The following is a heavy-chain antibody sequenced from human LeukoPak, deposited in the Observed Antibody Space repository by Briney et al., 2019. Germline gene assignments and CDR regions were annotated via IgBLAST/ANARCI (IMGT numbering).Heavy chain of an antibody. D-gene: IGHD3-22*01. CDR3: ARVHLVGTMIVVATGAFDI. Sequence: ASVNVSCKASGYTFTRYAMHWVRQAPGQRLEWMGWINAVHGNTKYSQKFQGRVTITRDTSASTAYMELSSLRSEDTGEYYCARVHLVGTMIVVATGAFDIWGQGTMVTVSS. J-gene: IGHJ3*02. CDR1: GYTFTRYA. V-gene: IGHV1-3*01. CDR2: INAVHGNT.